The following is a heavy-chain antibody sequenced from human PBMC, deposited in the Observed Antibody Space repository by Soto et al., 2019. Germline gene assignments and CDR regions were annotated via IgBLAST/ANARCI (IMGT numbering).Heavy chain of an antibody. Sequence: GGSLRLSCAASGFTFSTYSMNWVRQAPGKGLEWVSYISSSSGTIYYADSVKGRFTISRDNAKNSLYLQMNSLRDEDTAVYYCARPRGYSYVLPDYWGQGTLVTVSS. V-gene: IGHV3-48*02. CDR3: ARPRGYSYVLPDY. CDR1: GFTFSTYS. J-gene: IGHJ4*02. D-gene: IGHD5-18*01. CDR2: ISSSSGTI.